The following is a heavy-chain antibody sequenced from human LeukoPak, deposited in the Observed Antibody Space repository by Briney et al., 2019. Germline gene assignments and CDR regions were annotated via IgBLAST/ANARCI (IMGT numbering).Heavy chain of an antibody. CDR3: ARLASGSYGPLTPFDY. D-gene: IGHD1-26*01. J-gene: IGHJ4*02. CDR2: IYYSGST. CDR1: GGSISSYY. V-gene: IGHV4-59*08. Sequence: SETLSLTCTVSGGSISSYYWSWIRQPPGKGLEWIGDIYYSGSTNYNPSLKSRVTISVDTSKNQFSLRLSSVTAANTAVYYSARLASGSYGPLTPFDYWGQGTLVTVSS.